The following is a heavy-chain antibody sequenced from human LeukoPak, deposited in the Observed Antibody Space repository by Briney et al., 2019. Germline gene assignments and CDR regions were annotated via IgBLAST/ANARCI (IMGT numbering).Heavy chain of an antibody. V-gene: IGHV3-20*04. Sequence: GGSLRLSCAASGFTFDDYGMGWVRQAPGKGLEWVSGINWNGGSTGYADSVKGRFTISRDNAKNSLYLQMNSLRAEDTALYYCARDGAVAGTGDCFDYWGQGTLVTVSS. J-gene: IGHJ4*02. CDR1: GFTFDDYG. D-gene: IGHD6-19*01. CDR3: ARDGAVAGTGDCFDY. CDR2: INWNGGST.